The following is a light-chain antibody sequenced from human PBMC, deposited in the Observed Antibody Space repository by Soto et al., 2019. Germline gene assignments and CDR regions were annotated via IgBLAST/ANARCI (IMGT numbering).Light chain of an antibody. J-gene: IGKJ3*01. CDR2: DAS. CDR1: QDSSNY. V-gene: IGKV1-33*01. CDR3: QQYDNLLFP. Sequence: DIQMTQSPSSLSASVGDRVTITCQASQDSSNYLNWYQQKPGKAPKLLIYDASKFETGVPSTFSGSGSGTDFTFTISSLQPEEIATYYCQQYDNLLFPLRPGTKVDIK.